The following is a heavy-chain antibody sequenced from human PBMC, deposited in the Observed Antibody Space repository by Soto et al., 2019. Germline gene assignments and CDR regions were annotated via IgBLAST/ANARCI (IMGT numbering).Heavy chain of an antibody. V-gene: IGHV3-11*01. CDR2: ITSSGSTI. Sequence: GGSLRLSCAASGFTFSDYYMSWIRQAPGKGLEWVSYITSSGSTIYYADSVKGRFTISRDNAKNSMTLQMNSLRAEDTAVYYCARGLSSSWYGLDYYYYGMDDWGQGTTVTVSS. J-gene: IGHJ6*02. CDR3: ARGLSSSWYGLDYYYYGMDD. CDR1: GFTFSDYY. D-gene: IGHD6-13*01.